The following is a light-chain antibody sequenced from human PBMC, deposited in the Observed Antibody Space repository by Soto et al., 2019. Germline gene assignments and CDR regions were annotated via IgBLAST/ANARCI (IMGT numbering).Light chain of an antibody. CDR1: RSDVGGYDY. Sequence: QSALTQPRSVSGSPGQSASISCTGARSDVGGYDYVSWYQQHPDKAPKVIIYDVIKRPSGVPDRFSGSKSGNTASLTISGLQSDDEADYYCCSYAGSYSYVFGPGTKLTVL. CDR2: DVI. CDR3: CSYAGSYSYV. V-gene: IGLV2-11*01. J-gene: IGLJ1*01.